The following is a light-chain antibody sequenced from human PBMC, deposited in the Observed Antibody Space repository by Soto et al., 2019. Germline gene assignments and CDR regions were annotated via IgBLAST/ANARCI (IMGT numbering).Light chain of an antibody. J-gene: IGLJ3*02. CDR1: SSNIGSNF. Sequence: QPVLTQPPSASGTPGQRVTISCSGSSSNIGSNFVYWSQQFPGTAPKLLIYRNNQRPSGVPDRFSGSKSGTSASLAISGLPSEDEADYYCAAWDDSLSGWVFGGGTKLTVL. V-gene: IGLV1-47*01. CDR2: RNN. CDR3: AAWDDSLSGWV.